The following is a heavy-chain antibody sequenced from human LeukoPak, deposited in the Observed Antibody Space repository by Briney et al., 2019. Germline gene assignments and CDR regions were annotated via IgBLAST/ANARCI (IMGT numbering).Heavy chain of an antibody. D-gene: IGHD3-16*02. Sequence: GGSLRLSCAASGFTFSSYEMNWVRQAAGKGLEWVSYISSSGSTIYYADSVKGRFTISRDNAKNSLYLQMNSLRAEDTAVYYCARAPSYDYVWGSYRYNFDYWGQGTLVTVSS. J-gene: IGHJ4*02. V-gene: IGHV3-48*03. CDR2: ISSSGSTI. CDR3: ARAPSYDYVWGSYRYNFDY. CDR1: GFTFSSYE.